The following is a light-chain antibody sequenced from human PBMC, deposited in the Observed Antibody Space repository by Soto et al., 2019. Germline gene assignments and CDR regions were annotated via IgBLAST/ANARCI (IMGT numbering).Light chain of an antibody. CDR2: DDN. CDR3: GSWDSSLSAYV. J-gene: IGLJ1*01. CDR1: SSNIGGNS. Sequence: QAVLTQPPSVSAAPGQKVTISCSGSSSNIGGNSVSWYQQLPGTAPKLLIYDDNKRPSGIPDRFSGSKSGTSATLGITGFQTGDEADYYCGSWDSSLSAYVFGTGTRSPS. V-gene: IGLV1-51*01.